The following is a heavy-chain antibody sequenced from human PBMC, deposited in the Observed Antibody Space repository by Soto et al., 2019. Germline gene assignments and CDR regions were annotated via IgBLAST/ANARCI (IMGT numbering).Heavy chain of an antibody. CDR1: GGSISGSSYY. D-gene: IGHD5-18*01. CDR2: ICYSGST. J-gene: IGHJ6*02. Sequence: QLQLQESGPGLVKPSETLSLTCTVSGGSISGSSYYWGWIRQPPGKGLAWIGSICYSGSTYYNPSLKSRLTTSADTTNNQFPLKLSSVTAADTAVYYCARRPTAKVTYYYYGMDVWGQGTTVTVSS. V-gene: IGHV4-39*01. CDR3: ARRPTAKVTYYYYGMDV.